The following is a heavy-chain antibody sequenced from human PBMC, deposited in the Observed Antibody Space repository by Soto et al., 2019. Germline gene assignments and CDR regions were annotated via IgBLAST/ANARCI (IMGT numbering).Heavy chain of an antibody. J-gene: IGHJ6*02. Sequence: PETLSLTCAVSGSSISSGWYWGWIRQPPGQRLEWIGNIHHSGTTYYNPSLQSRVTISIDTSKNLFSLKLNSVTAADTAVYYCARAGDTMIRGVIIMNYHRMDVWGQGTTVTASS. CDR3: ARAGDTMIRGVIIMNYHRMDV. CDR1: GSSISSGWY. V-gene: IGHV4-38-2*01. D-gene: IGHD3-10*01. CDR2: IHHSGTT.